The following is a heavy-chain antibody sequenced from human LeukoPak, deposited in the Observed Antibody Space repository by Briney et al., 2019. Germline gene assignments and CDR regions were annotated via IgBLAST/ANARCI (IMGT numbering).Heavy chain of an antibody. Sequence: SETLSLTCTVSGGSISSYYWSWIRQPPGKGLEWIGYIYYSGSTNYNPSLKSRVTISVDTSKDQFSLKLSSVTAADTAVCYCARDPRGSQSHWYFDLWAVAPWSLSPQ. CDR1: GGSISSYY. D-gene: IGHD1-26*01. CDR3: ARDPRGSQSHWYFDL. CDR2: IYYSGST. J-gene: IGHJ2*01. V-gene: IGHV4-59*01.